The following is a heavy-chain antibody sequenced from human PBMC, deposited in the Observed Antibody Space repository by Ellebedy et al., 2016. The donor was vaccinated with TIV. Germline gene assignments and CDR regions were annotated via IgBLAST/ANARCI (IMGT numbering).Heavy chain of an antibody. Sequence: GESLKISCAASGFTFISYSMNWLRQAPGKGLEWVSSITGSGSFIYYADSVKGRFAISRDNAKNSLILEMNSLSAEDTAVYYCGRGGAVAGTLIDIWGQGTLVTVSS. CDR3: GRGGAVAGTLIDI. V-gene: IGHV3-21*01. J-gene: IGHJ5*02. CDR2: ITGSGSFI. D-gene: IGHD6-19*01. CDR1: GFTFISYS.